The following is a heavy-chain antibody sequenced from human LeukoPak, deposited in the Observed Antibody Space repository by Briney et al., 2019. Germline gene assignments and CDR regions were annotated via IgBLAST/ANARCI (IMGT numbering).Heavy chain of an antibody. V-gene: IGHV4-30-2*01. Sequence: PSQTLSLTCTVTGGSISSGGYYWSWIRQPPGKGLEWIGEINHSGSTNYNPSLKSRVTISVDTSKNQFSLKLSSVTAADTAVYYCARRHDGIVVVITHFDYWGQGTLVTVSS. CDR1: GGSISSGGYY. CDR2: INHSGST. D-gene: IGHD3-22*01. CDR3: ARRHDGIVVVITHFDY. J-gene: IGHJ4*02.